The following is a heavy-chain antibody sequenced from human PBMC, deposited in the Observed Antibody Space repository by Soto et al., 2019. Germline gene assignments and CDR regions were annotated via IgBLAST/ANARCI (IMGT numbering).Heavy chain of an antibody. CDR1: GFTFSSYA. Sequence: EVQLLESGGGLVQPGGSLRLSCAASGFTFSSYAMSWVRQAPGKGLEWVSAISGSGGSTYYADSVKGRFTISRDNSKNTLYLQMNSLRAGDTAVYYCARVAAVWGTPFDYWGQGTLVTVSS. V-gene: IGHV3-23*01. CDR3: ARVAAVWGTPFDY. CDR2: ISGSGGST. J-gene: IGHJ4*02. D-gene: IGHD3-16*01.